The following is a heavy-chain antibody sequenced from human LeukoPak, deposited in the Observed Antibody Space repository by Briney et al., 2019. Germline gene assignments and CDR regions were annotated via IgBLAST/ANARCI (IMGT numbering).Heavy chain of an antibody. Sequence: SETLSPTCAVYGGSFSGYYWSWIRQPPGKGLEWIGEINHSGSTNYNPSLKSRVTISVDTSKNQFSLKLSSVTAADTAVYYCARVNCSGGSCYSDCWGQGTLVTVSS. CDR2: INHSGST. CDR1: GGSFSGYY. V-gene: IGHV4-34*01. CDR3: ARVNCSGGSCYSDC. J-gene: IGHJ4*02. D-gene: IGHD2-15*01.